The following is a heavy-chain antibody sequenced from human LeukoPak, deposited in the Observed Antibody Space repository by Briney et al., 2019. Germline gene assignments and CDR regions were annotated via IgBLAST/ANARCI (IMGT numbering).Heavy chain of an antibody. J-gene: IGHJ4*02. Sequence: PSETLSLTCAVYGGSFSGYYWSWIRQPPGKGLEWIGEINHSGSTNYNPSLKSRVTISVDTSKNQFSLKLSSVTAEDTAVYYCAKQLLSGRGVIGNWGQGTLVTVSS. D-gene: IGHD3-10*01. CDR3: AKQLLSGRGVIGN. V-gene: IGHV4-34*01. CDR2: INHSGST. CDR1: GGSFSGYY.